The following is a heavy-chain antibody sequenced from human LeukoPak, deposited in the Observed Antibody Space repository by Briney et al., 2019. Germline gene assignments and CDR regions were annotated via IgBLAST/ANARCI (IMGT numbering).Heavy chain of an antibody. D-gene: IGHD6-13*01. CDR3: TTEGDSSLVFDY. CDR1: GFTFSDHY. V-gene: IGHV3-72*01. CDR2: TRNKANSRTT. Sequence: GGSLRLSCAASGFTFSDHYMDWVRQAPGKGLEWVARTRNKANSRTTEYAASVKGRFTISRDDSKTTLYLQMNSLKTEDTAVYYCTTEGDSSLVFDYWGQGTLVTVSS. J-gene: IGHJ4*02.